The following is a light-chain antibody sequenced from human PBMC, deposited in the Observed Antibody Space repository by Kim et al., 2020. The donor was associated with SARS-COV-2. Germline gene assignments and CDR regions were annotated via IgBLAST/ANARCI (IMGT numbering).Light chain of an antibody. Sequence: GQSITISCTGTSSDIGTYDRVSWYQQPPGTAPKLIIYEVNKRPSGVPDRFSGSKSGNTASLTISGLQAEDETDYYCSSFTSSSTWVFGGGTQLTVL. V-gene: IGLV2-18*02. J-gene: IGLJ3*02. CDR2: EVN. CDR1: SSDIGTYDR. CDR3: SSFTSSSTWV.